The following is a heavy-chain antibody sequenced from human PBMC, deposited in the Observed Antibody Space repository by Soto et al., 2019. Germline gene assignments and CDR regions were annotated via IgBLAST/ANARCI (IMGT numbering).Heavy chain of an antibody. V-gene: IGHV4-59*08. CDR3: ARRYGDCFDY. CDR2: IYYSGST. Sequence: TLSLTCTVSGGSISSYYWSWIRQPPGKGLEWIGYIYYSGSTNYNPSLKSRVTISVDTSKNQFSLKLSSVTAADTAVYYCARRYGDCFDYWRQGTLVTVSS. CDR1: GGSISSYY. D-gene: IGHD4-17*01. J-gene: IGHJ4*02.